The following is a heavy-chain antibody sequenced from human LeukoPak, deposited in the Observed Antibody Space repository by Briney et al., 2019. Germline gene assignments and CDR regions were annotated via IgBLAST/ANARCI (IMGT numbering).Heavy chain of an antibody. Sequence: SQTLSLTCTVSGGSISSGGYYWSWIRQHPGKGLGWIGYIYYSGSTYYNPSLKSRVTISVDTSKNQFSLKLSSVTAADTAVYYCARDSSGPDYYYGMDVWGQGTTVTVSS. J-gene: IGHJ6*02. D-gene: IGHD3-22*01. CDR1: GGSISSGGYY. CDR3: ARDSSGPDYYYGMDV. V-gene: IGHV4-31*03. CDR2: IYYSGST.